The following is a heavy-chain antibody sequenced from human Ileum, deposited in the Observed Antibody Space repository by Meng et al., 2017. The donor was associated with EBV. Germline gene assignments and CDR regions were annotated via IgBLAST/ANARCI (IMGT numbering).Heavy chain of an antibody. J-gene: IGHJ4*02. V-gene: IGHV4-34*01. CDR1: GGSFSAYY. CDR3: AKNGEKYFEY. Sequence: QVQPQQWGEGLLKPSETLSPTCTVYGGSFSAYYWSWIRQPPGKGLEWIGEINHSGYTNYNPSLQSRVTISVDTSKNQFSLRLTSVTAADTAVYFCAKNGEKYFEYWGQGTLVTVSS. CDR2: INHSGYT.